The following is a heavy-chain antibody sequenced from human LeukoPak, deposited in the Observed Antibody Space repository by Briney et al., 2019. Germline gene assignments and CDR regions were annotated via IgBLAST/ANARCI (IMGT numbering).Heavy chain of an antibody. D-gene: IGHD3-9*01. CDR1: GFTCSDDY. CDR3: VRSGISTGYFAY. Sequence: PAGSLRLSCAASGFTCSDDYMNWIRQAPGKGLEWVPYISSNGQNKNYVDSVKGRFPISRDNAKNSLYLQMNTLRVKTTAVYYYVRSGISTGYFAYWGKGTRVTVSS. J-gene: IGHJ4*02. V-gene: IGHV3-11*01. CDR2: ISSNGQNK.